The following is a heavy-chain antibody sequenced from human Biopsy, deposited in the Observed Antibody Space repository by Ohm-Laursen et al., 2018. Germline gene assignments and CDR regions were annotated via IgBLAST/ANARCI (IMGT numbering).Heavy chain of an antibody. Sequence: ASVKVSCKASGYTFSLYHIHWVRQAPEQGLEWMGWIDPDSGRTSFGQNFQGRVTMTSDTSTGTAYLELTRLRSDDTAVYYCARDPYCSGGNCYSPLDHWGQGTLVTVSA. D-gene: IGHD2-15*01. CDR2: IDPDSGRT. CDR3: ARDPYCSGGNCYSPLDH. J-gene: IGHJ4*02. V-gene: IGHV1-2*02. CDR1: GYTFSLYH.